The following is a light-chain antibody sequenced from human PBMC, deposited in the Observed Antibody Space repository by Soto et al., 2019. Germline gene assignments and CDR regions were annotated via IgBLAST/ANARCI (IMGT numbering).Light chain of an antibody. CDR3: QQRAGSST. J-gene: IGKJ5*01. Sequence: EIVLTQSPVTLSLSPGERATLSCRASQSVSNQLAWYQQKPGQAPRLLIYEASRRVTGIPPRFSGSGSGTDFTLTLSSLEPEDFAVYYCQQRAGSSTFGQGTRLEIK. CDR2: EAS. CDR1: QSVSNQ. V-gene: IGKV3-11*01.